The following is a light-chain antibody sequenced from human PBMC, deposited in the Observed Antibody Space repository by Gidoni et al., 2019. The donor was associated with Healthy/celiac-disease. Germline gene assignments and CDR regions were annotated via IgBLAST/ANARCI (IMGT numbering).Light chain of an antibody. Sequence: QSVLTKPPSASGTPGQRVTISCSGSSSNIGSNTVNWYQQLQGTAPKLLIYSNNQRPSGVPDRFSGSKSGTSASLAISGLQSEDEADYYCAAWDDSLNALVFGGGTKLTVL. CDR1: SSNIGSNT. CDR3: AAWDDSLNALV. CDR2: SNN. J-gene: IGLJ2*01. V-gene: IGLV1-44*01.